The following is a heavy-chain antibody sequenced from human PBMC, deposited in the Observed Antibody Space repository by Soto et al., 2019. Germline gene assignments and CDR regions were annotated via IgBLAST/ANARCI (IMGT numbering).Heavy chain of an antibody. CDR3: ARHGGSLGMPGAFDI. Sequence: EVQLVQSGAEVKKPGESLRISCKGSGYSFTSYWISWVRQMPGKGLEWMGRIDPSDSYTNYSPSFQGHVTISADKSISTAYLQWSSLKASDTAMYYCARHGGSLGMPGAFDIWGQGTMVTFSS. CDR2: IDPSDSYT. J-gene: IGHJ3*02. D-gene: IGHD7-27*01. CDR1: GYSFTSYW. V-gene: IGHV5-10-1*03.